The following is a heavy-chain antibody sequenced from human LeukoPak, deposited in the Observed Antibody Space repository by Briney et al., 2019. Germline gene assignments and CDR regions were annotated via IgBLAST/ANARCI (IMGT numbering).Heavy chain of an antibody. CDR3: ASPRGEYSSSSTLGVYYYMDV. D-gene: IGHD6-6*01. CDR1: GYTFTNYY. Sequence: ASVKVSCKASGYTFTNYYIHWVRQAPGQGLECMGIINPSGGSTSYAQKFQGRVTMTRDVSTSTVYMELSSLRSEDTAVYYCASPRGEYSSSSTLGVYYYMDVWGKGTTVTVSS. J-gene: IGHJ6*03. CDR2: INPSGGST. V-gene: IGHV1-46*01.